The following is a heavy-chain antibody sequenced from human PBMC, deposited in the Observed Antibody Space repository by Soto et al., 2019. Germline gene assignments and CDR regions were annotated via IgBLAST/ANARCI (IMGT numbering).Heavy chain of an antibody. Sequence: VQLVESGGGLVQPGGSLRLSCIASGFTFNHYWMSWVRQAPGKGLEWVATIKEDASEKYYVDSVKGRFTISRDDAKSSLYLQMNSLRAEDTAVYYCARERPSEYRPSFTVGLDVWGQGTTVSVSS. V-gene: IGHV3-7*03. CDR1: GFTFNHYW. D-gene: IGHD4-17*01. J-gene: IGHJ6*02. CDR2: IKEDASEK. CDR3: ARERPSEYRPSFTVGLDV.